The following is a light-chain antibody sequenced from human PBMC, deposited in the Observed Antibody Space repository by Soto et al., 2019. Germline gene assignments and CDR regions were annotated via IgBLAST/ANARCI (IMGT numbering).Light chain of an antibody. CDR1: QSVSSTY. J-gene: IGKJ1*01. CDR2: AAS. V-gene: IGKV3-20*01. CDR3: QQYGSSRWT. Sequence: EIVLTQSPDTLSLFPGERATLSCRASQSVSSTYLAWYQQKPGQAPRPLISAASSRATGTPDRFSGSGSGTDFTLTISRLEPEDFAMYYCQQYGSSRWTFGQGTKVEIK.